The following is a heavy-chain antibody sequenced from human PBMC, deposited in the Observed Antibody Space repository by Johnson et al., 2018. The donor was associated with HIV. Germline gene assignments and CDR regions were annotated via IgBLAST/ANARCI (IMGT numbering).Heavy chain of an antibody. V-gene: IGHV3-NL1*01. CDR3: AKVGSGYSSSS. CDR1: GFSISSNY. D-gene: IGHD6-13*01. Sequence: QVQLVESGGGLVQPGGSLRLFCAASGFSISSNYMSWIRQAPGKGLEWVSVIYRAGSETFYADSVKGRFIISRDNARNSVFLQMNSLRAEDTAVYYCAKVGSGYSSSSWGQGTMVTVSS. J-gene: IGHJ3*01. CDR2: IYRAGSET.